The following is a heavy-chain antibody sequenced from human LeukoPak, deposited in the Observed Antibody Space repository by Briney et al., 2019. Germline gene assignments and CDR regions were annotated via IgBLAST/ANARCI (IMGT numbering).Heavy chain of an antibody. CDR2: INHSGST. Sequence: SETLSLTCAVYGGSFSGYYWSWIRQPPGKGLEWIGEINHSGSTNYNPSLKSRVTISVDTSKNQFSLKLSSVTAADTAVYYCARLQNYYDSSGYYGLVYFDYWGQGTLVTVSS. V-gene: IGHV4-34*01. CDR1: GGSFSGYY. J-gene: IGHJ4*02. CDR3: ARLQNYYDSSGYYGLVYFDY. D-gene: IGHD3-22*01.